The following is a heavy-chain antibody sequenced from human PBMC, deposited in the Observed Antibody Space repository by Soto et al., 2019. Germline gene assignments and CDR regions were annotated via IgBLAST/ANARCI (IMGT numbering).Heavy chain of an antibody. D-gene: IGHD5-12*01. V-gene: IGHV3-74*01. J-gene: IGHJ5*02. CDR3: ATVATTSYNWFDP. CDR2: INSAGTIT. CDR1: GFTFSTYW. Sequence: EVQLVESGGGLVQPGTSLRLSCAASGFTFSTYWMHWVRQAPGKGLVWVSRINSAGTITSYADSVKGRFTVSRDNAKNTLYLQINSLTADDTAVYYCATVATTSYNWFDPWGQGTLVTVSS.